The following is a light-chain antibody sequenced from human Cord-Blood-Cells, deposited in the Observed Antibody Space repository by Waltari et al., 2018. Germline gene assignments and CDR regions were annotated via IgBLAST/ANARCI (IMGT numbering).Light chain of an antibody. CDR1: QRISSY. CDR2: AES. Sequence: DVQVTQSPSSLSASVGDRVTITCRASQRISSYLNWYQQKPGKAPKLLIYAESRLQSGGPSRLSGSGSGTDFTLTISSLQPEDFKTYYCQQSYSTPYTFGQGTKLEIK. V-gene: IGKV1-39*01. CDR3: QQSYSTPYT. J-gene: IGKJ2*01.